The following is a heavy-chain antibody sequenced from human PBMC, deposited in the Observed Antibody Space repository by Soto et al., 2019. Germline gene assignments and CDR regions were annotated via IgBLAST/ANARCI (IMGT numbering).Heavy chain of an antibody. V-gene: IGHV4-31*03. CDR1: GGFINSGGYY. CDR2: IFYSGSN. J-gene: IGHJ4*02. D-gene: IGHD5-12*01. CDR3: ARTGGYSGYDRFDY. Sequence: PSETLSLTCTVSGGFINSGGYYWSWIRQHPGKGLEWIGYIFYSGSNYYNPSLKSRVSISVDTSKNQFSLKLSSVTAADTAVYYCARTGGYSGYDRFDYWGPGTLVTVSS.